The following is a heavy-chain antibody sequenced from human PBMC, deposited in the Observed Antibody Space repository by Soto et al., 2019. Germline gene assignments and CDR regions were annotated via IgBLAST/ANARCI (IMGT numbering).Heavy chain of an antibody. D-gene: IGHD6-6*01. CDR1: GFTFSSYA. V-gene: IGHV3-64D*08. CDR2: ISSNGGST. Sequence: PGGSLRLSCSASGFTFSSYARHWVRQAPGKGLEYVSAISSNGGSTYYADSVKGRFTISRDNSKNTLYLQMSSLRAEDTAVYYCVKPIAARPPYNWFDPWGQGTLVTVSS. J-gene: IGHJ5*02. CDR3: VKPIAARPPYNWFDP.